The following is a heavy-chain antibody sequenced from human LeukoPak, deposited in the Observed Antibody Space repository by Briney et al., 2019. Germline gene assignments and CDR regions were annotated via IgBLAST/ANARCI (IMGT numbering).Heavy chain of an antibody. CDR1: GYTFTSYG. CDR2: ISAYNGNT. CDR3: ARDRTRGGSGGWVPDYYFDY. D-gene: IGHD2-15*01. Sequence: AASVKVSCKASGYTFTSYGISWVRQAPGQGLEWMGWISAYNGNTNYAQKLQGRVTMTTDTSTSTAYMELRSLRSDDTAVYYCARDRTRGGSGGWVPDYYFDYWGQATLVTVSS. V-gene: IGHV1-18*01. J-gene: IGHJ4*02.